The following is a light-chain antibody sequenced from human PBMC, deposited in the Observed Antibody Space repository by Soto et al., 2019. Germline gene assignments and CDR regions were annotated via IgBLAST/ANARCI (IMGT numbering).Light chain of an antibody. Sequence: QSALTQPASVSGSPGQSITISCTGTSSDVVGYNYVSWYQQHPGKAPKLMIYEVSNRPSGVSNRFSGSKSGNTASLTISGLQAEDEGDYYCSSYTSSSTWVFGGGTKLTVL. CDR3: SSYTSSSTWV. J-gene: IGLJ3*02. CDR2: EVS. CDR1: SSDVVGYNY. V-gene: IGLV2-14*01.